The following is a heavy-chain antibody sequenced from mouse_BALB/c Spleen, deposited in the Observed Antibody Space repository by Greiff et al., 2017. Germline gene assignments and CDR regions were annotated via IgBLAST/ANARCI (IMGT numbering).Heavy chain of an antibody. V-gene: IGHV6-6*02. CDR2: IRLKSDNYAT. CDR3: TPAATAY. D-gene: IGHD1-2*01. J-gene: IGHJ3*01. CDR1: GFTFSSYR. Sequence: EVKLMESGGGLVQPGGSMKLSCVASGFTFSSYRMSWVRQSPEKGLEWVAEIRLKSDNYATHYEESVKGKFTISRDDSKSRLYLQMNSLRAEDTGIYYCTPAATAYWGQGTLVTVSA.